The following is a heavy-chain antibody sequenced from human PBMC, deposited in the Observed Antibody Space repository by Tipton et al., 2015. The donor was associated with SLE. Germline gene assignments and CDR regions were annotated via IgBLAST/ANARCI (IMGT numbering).Heavy chain of an antibody. CDR3: ARAPSHSIHFDC. J-gene: IGHJ4*02. CDR2: IYYTGST. Sequence: TLSLTCTVSAGSVSPYFWSWIRQPPGKGLEWIGYIYYTGSTNYNPSLESRVTISLDTSKNQFSLEVSSVTAADTAVYYCARAPSHSIHFDCWGQGTLVSVSS. CDR1: AGSVSPYF. D-gene: IGHD6-6*01. V-gene: IGHV4-59*02.